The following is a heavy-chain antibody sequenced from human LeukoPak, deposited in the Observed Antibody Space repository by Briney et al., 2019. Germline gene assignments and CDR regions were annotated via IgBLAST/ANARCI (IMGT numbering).Heavy chain of an antibody. J-gene: IGHJ6*03. V-gene: IGHV4-39*01. Sequence: SETLSLTCTVSGGSISSGIYYWGWIRQTPGKGLEWIGSIYYTGTTHYNPSLKSRVTISVDTSKNQFSLKLSSVTAADTAVYYCARVGYCGGSSCSLYQYFYYMDVWGKGTTVTVSS. CDR3: ARVGYCGGSSCSLYQYFYYMDV. CDR2: IYYTGTT. CDR1: GGSISSGIYY. D-gene: IGHD2-15*01.